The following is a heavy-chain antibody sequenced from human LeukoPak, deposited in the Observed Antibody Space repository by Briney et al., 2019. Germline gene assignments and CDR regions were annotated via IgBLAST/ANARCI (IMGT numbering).Heavy chain of an antibody. V-gene: IGHV1-8*01. CDR1: GYTFTSYD. CDR3: ARVKRRYYDSSASMGY. Sequence: ASVKVSCKASGYTFTSYDINWVRQATGQGLEWMGWMNPNSGNTGYAQKFQGRVTMTRNTSISTAYMELSSLRSEDTAVYYCARVKRRYYDSSASMGYWGQGTLVTVSS. D-gene: IGHD3-22*01. J-gene: IGHJ4*02. CDR2: MNPNSGNT.